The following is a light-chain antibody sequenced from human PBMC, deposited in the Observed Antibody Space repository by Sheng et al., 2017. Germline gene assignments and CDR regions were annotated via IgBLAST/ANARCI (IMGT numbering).Light chain of an antibody. J-gene: IGKJ1*01. V-gene: IGKV1-5*03. CDR3: QQYGSSFGT. CDR1: QSVSPW. Sequence: QMTQSPSSLSASVGDRVTITCRASQSVSPWLAWYQLKPGKAPKLLIHKASISHTGVPSRFSGSGSGTEFTLTISGLQPDDFATYYCQQYGSSFGTFGQGTKVEIK. CDR2: KAS.